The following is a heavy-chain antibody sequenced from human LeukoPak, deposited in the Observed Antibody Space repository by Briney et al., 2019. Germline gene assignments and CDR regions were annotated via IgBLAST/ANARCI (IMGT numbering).Heavy chain of an antibody. D-gene: IGHD1-1*01. CDR1: GCSISSSSYY. V-gene: IGHV4-39*07. CDR2: IYYSGST. Sequence: SETLSLTCTVSGCSISSSSYYWGWIRQPPGKGLEWIGSIYYSGSTYYNPSLKSRVTISVDTSKNQFSLKLSSVTAADTAVYYCARGGSNNYFGYWGQGTLVTVSS. J-gene: IGHJ4*02. CDR3: ARGGSNNYFGY.